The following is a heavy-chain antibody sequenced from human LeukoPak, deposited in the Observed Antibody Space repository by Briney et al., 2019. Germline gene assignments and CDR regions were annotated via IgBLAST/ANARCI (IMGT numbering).Heavy chain of an antibody. CDR3: ARDPSLYCGANSCYDLDF. D-gene: IGHD2-2*01. J-gene: IGHJ4*02. Sequence: PGGSLRLSCVASEFTFSNFWMSWVRQAPGKGLEWVANIKQDGTEKYYVDSVKGRFTVSRDNAKNSLYLQMNSLRAEDTAVYYCARDPSLYCGANSCYDLDFWGQGTLVTVSS. CDR2: IKQDGTEK. CDR1: EFTFSNFW. V-gene: IGHV3-7*01.